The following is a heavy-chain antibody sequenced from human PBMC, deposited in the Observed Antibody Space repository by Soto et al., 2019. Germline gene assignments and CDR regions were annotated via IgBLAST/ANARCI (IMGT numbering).Heavy chain of an antibody. CDR2: MNPNSGNT. J-gene: IGHJ3*02. Sequence: QVPLVQYAAEVKKPGASVKVSCKTSGYTFTSYDINWVRQATGQGLEWMGWMNPNSGNTAYAQKCQGRVTMTSNTCISTAYMELSSLISEDTVVYYCARERSSGAFDIWGRGTMVTVSS. D-gene: IGHD1-26*01. V-gene: IGHV1-8*01. CDR3: ARERSSGAFDI. CDR1: GYTFTSYD.